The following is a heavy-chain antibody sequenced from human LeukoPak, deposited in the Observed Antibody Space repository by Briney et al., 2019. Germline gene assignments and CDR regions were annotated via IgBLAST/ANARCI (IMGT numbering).Heavy chain of an antibody. J-gene: IGHJ4*02. CDR3: AKKRVAVAGTRYFDY. D-gene: IGHD6-19*01. CDR2: ISGGGTTI. CDR1: GFTFSSYE. V-gene: IGHV3-48*03. Sequence: GGSLRLSCAASGFTFSSYEMNWVRQAPGQGLEWVSYISGGGTTIYYADSVKGRFTISRDNARNSLYLHMNSLRAEDTAVYYCAKKRVAVAGTRYFDYWGQGTLVTVSS.